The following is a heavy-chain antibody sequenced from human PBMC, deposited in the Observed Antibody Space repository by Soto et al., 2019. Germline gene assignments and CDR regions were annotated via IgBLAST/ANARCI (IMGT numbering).Heavy chain of an antibody. Sequence: GGSLRLSCAAAGFSDSTSHICWVRQAPGKGLEWVSVIYSGGATHYAVSVKGRLIISRDKSKNTVDLQMNSLRAEDTAVYYCAKVVPYDSLSYMFRYTWFGPWGPGTLLTVSS. V-gene: IGHV3-53*01. CDR3: AKVVPYDSLSYMFRYTWFGP. D-gene: IGHD3-16*01. CDR1: GFSDSTSH. CDR2: IYSGGAT. J-gene: IGHJ5*01.